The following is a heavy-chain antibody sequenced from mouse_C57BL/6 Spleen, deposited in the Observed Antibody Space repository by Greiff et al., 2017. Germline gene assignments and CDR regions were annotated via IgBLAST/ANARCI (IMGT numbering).Heavy chain of an antibody. V-gene: IGHV1-55*01. D-gene: IGHD1-1*01. CDR1: GYTFTSYW. CDR2: IYPGSGST. J-gene: IGHJ3*01. CDR3: AIYYYGSSPFAY. Sequence: QVQLKQPGAELVKPGASVKMSCKASGYTFTSYWITWVKQRPGQGLEWIGDIYPGSGSTNYNEKFKSKATLTVDTSSSTAYMQLSSLTSEDSAVYYCAIYYYGSSPFAYWGQGTLVTVSA.